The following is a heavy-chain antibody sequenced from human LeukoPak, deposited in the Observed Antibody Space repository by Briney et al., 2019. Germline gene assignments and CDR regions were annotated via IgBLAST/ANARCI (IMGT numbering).Heavy chain of an antibody. D-gene: IGHD3-10*01. CDR3: ARDSSGVVRGVHNWFDP. Sequence: GASVKVSCKASGYTFTSYYMHWVRQAPGQGLEWMGIINPSGGSTSYAQKFQGRVTMTRDTSTSTVYMELSSLRSGDTAVYYCARDSSGVVRGVHNWFDPWGQGTLVTVSS. J-gene: IGHJ5*02. CDR1: GYTFTSYY. CDR2: INPSGGST. V-gene: IGHV1-46*01.